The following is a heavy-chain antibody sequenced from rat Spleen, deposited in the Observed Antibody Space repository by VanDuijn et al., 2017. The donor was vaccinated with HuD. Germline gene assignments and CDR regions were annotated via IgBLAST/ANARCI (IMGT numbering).Heavy chain of an antibody. CDR3: VSHGARISRFAY. CDR1: GHSISGSYR. J-gene: IGHJ3*01. CDR2: INIAGST. Sequence: EVQLQESGPGLVKPSQSLSLTCSFTGHSISGSYRWNWIRKFPGNRLEWMGYINIAGSTNYNPSLKSRISITRDTSKNQFFLQVFSVTSEDTSTYYCVSHGARISRFAYWGQGTLVTVSS. V-gene: IGHV3-3*01. D-gene: IGHD2-7*01.